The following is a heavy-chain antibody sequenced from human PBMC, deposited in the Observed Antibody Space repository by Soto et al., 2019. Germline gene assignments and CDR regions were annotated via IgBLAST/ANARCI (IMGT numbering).Heavy chain of an antibody. D-gene: IGHD3-16*01. V-gene: IGHV3-7*03. CDR3: ARGGGAARPLLN. CDR1: GFTFSSYW. J-gene: IGHJ1*01. CDR2: IKQDGSEK. Sequence: GVSLRLSCAASGFTFSSYWMSWVRQAPGKGLEWVANIKQDGSEKYYVDSVKGRFTISRDNAKNSLYLQMKSLRAEDTAVYYFARGGGAARPLLNRGQAIPGTVS.